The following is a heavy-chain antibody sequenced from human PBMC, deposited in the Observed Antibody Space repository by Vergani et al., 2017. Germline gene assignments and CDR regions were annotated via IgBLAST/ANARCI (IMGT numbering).Heavy chain of an antibody. Sequence: QVQLQESGPGLVKPSQTLSLTCTVSGGSISSGGYYWSWIRQHPGKGLEWIGYIYYSGSTYYHPSLKSRVTISVDTSTNQFSLKLSSVTAADTAVYYCARGLLWFGEASGWFDPWGQGTLVTVSS. CDR3: ARGLLWFGEASGWFDP. D-gene: IGHD3-10*01. CDR1: GGSISSGGYY. V-gene: IGHV4-31*03. J-gene: IGHJ5*02. CDR2: IYYSGST.